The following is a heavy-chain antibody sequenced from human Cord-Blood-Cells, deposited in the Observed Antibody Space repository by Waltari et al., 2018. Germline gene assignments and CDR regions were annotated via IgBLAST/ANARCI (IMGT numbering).Heavy chain of an antibody. V-gene: IGHV3-33*01. D-gene: IGHD3-22*01. CDR2: IWYDGSNQ. J-gene: IGHJ4*02. Sequence: QVQLVESGGGVVQPGRSLRLSCAASGFTFSSYGMHWVRQAPGKGLEWVAVIWYDGSNQYDADSVKGRFTISRDNSKNTVYLQMNSLRAEDTAVYYCARDLIYYDSSGYYPTFGYWGQGTLVTVSA. CDR1: GFTFSSYG. CDR3: ARDLIYYDSSGYYPTFGY.